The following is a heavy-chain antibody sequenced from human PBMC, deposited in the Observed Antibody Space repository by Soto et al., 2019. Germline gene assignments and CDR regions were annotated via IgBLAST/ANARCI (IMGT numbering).Heavy chain of an antibody. J-gene: IGHJ4*02. CDR3: ARYAGSSWFDY. CDR2: INYNGRT. Sequence: QVQLQESGPGLVKPSETLSLTCTVSGGSISTYYWSWIRQPPGKGLEWIGYINYNGRTNYNPSLKSRVTMSLATSKNQFSLKLRSVTAADTAVFYCARYAGSSWFDYWGQGTLVTVSS. D-gene: IGHD6-13*01. CDR1: GGSISTYY. V-gene: IGHV4-59*01.